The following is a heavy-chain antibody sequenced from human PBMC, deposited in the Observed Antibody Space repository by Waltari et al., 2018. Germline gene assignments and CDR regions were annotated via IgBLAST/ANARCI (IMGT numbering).Heavy chain of an antibody. CDR3: TTSKWLVSSAFDI. CDR2: ISGSGGST. CDR1: GFTFSSYA. Sequence: EVQLLESGGGLVQPGGSLRLSCAASGFTFSSYAMSWVRQAPGKGLEWVSAISGSGGSTYYADSVKGRFTISRDNSKNTLYLQMNSLRAEDTAVYYCTTSKWLVSSAFDIWGQGTMVTVSS. J-gene: IGHJ3*02. D-gene: IGHD6-19*01. V-gene: IGHV3-23*01.